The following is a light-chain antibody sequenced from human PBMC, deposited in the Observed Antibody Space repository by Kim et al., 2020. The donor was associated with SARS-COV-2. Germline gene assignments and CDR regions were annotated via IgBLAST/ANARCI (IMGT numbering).Light chain of an antibody. CDR2: QDS. J-gene: IGLJ3*02. V-gene: IGLV3-1*01. CDR1: KLGDKY. Sequence: SVSPGQTASMTCSGDKLGDKYACWYQQQPGQSPVLVIYQDSKRPSGIPERFSGSNSGNTATLTISGTQAMDEADYYCQAWDSSTAVFGGGTQLTVL. CDR3: QAWDSSTAV.